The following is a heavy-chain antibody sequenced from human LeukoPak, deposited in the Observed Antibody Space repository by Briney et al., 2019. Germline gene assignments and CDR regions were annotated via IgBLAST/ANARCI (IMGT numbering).Heavy chain of an antibody. J-gene: IGHJ4*02. V-gene: IGHV3-11*04. CDR1: GFTSSDYY. D-gene: IGHD1-26*01. CDR3: ASLLSGSNQINDY. Sequence: PGGSLRLSCAASGFTSSDYYMTWLRQPPGKGPEWISYISSSGGTTTYVDSVKGRFTISRDNAKNSLYLQMNSLRADDTAVYYCASLLSGSNQINDYWGQGTLVTVSS. CDR2: ISSSGGTT.